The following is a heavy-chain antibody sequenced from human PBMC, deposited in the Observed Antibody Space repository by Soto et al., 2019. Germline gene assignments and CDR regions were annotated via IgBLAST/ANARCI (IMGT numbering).Heavy chain of an antibody. CDR2: IYYSGST. Sequence: SQTLSLTCTVAGGSISSYYWSWIRQPPGKGLEWIGYIYYSGSTNYNPSLKSRVTISVDTSKNQFSLKLSSVTAADTAVYYCVRGSGWYFYWGQGTLVTVSS. J-gene: IGHJ4*02. CDR1: GGSISSYY. D-gene: IGHD6-19*01. V-gene: IGHV4-59*01. CDR3: VRGSGWYFY.